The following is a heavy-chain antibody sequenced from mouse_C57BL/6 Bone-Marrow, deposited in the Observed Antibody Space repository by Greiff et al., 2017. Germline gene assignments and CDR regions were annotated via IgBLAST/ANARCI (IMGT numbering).Heavy chain of an antibody. Sequence: QVHVKQSGAELAKPGASVKLSCKASGYTFTSYWMHWVKQRPGQGLEWIGYINPSSGYTNYNQKFKDKATLTADKSSSTAYMQLSSLTYEDSAVYYCARSPLPIGDYWGQGTTLTVSS. J-gene: IGHJ2*01. CDR2: INPSSGYT. V-gene: IGHV1-7*01. D-gene: IGHD5-5*01. CDR3: ARSPLPIGDY. CDR1: GYTFTSYW.